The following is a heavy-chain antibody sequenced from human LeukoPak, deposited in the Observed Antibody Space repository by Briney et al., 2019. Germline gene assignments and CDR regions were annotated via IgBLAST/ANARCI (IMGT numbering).Heavy chain of an antibody. CDR1: GFTFSSYS. J-gene: IGHJ5*02. Sequence: GGSLRLSCAASGFTFSSYSMNWVRQAPGKGLEWVSSISSSSSYIYYADSVKGRFTISRDNAKNSLYLQMNSLRAEDTAIYYCARDLGRIVGAWGQGTLVTVSS. V-gene: IGHV3-21*01. CDR3: ARDLGRIVGA. D-gene: IGHD2-15*01. CDR2: ISSSSSYI.